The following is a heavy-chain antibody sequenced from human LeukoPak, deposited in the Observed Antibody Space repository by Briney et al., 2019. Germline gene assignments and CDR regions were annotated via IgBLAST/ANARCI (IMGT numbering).Heavy chain of an antibody. J-gene: IGHJ4*02. Sequence: PGRSLRLSCAASGFTFDDYAMHWVRQAPGQGLEWVSSISWNSGSIAYADSVKGRFTISRDNAKNSLYLQMNSLRAEDSAFYYCAKATYSTSPGYYFGYWGQGNLVTVSS. CDR1: GFTFDDYA. CDR2: ISWNSGSI. CDR3: AKATYSTSPGYYFGY. V-gene: IGHV3-9*01. D-gene: IGHD2-2*01.